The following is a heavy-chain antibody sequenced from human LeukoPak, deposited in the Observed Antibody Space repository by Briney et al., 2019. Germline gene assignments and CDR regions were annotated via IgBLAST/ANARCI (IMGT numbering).Heavy chain of an antibody. CDR3: AGDDYYDSSGLFDY. V-gene: IGHV1-8*03. D-gene: IGHD3-22*01. CDR2: MHPNRGNT. J-gene: IGHJ4*02. CDR1: GYTFTSYD. Sequence: GASVKVSCKASGYTFTSYDINWVRQATGQGLEWMGWMHPNRGNTGYAQKFQGRVTITRNTSISTAYMELSSLRSEDTAVYYCAGDDYYDSSGLFDYWGQGTLVTVSS.